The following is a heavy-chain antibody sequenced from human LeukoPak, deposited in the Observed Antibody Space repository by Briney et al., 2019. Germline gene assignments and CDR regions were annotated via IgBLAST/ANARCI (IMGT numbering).Heavy chain of an antibody. CDR1: GGSFSGYY. J-gene: IGHJ5*02. Sequence: SETLSLTCAVYGGSFSGYYWSWIRQPPGKGLEWIGEINHSGSTNYNPSLKSRVTISVDTSKNQFSLKLSSVTAADTAVYYCARHGIVVVPAAANWFDPGAREPWSPSPQ. V-gene: IGHV4-34*01. D-gene: IGHD2-2*01. CDR2: INHSGST. CDR3: ARHGIVVVPAAANWFDP.